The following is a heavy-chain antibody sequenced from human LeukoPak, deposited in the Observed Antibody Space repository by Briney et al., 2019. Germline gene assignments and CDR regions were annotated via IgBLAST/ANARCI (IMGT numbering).Heavy chain of an antibody. D-gene: IGHD6-13*01. V-gene: IGHV3-23*01. Sequence: GGSLRLSCAASGFTFSSYAMSWVRQAPGKGLEWVSATSGSGGSTYYADSVKGRFTISRDNSKNTLYLQMNSLRAEDTAVYYRAKDRYSSSWYGFDYWGQGTLVTVSS. CDR3: AKDRYSSSWYGFDY. CDR1: GFTFSSYA. CDR2: TSGSGGST. J-gene: IGHJ4*02.